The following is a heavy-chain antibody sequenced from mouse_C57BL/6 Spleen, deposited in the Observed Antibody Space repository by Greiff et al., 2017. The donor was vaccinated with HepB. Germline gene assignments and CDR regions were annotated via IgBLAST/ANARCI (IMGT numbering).Heavy chain of an antibody. D-gene: IGHD4-1*01. Sequence: EVKLQESGPGMVKPSQSLSLTCTVTGYSITSGYDWHWIRHFPGNKLEWMGYISYSGSTNYNPSLKSRISITHDTSKNHFFLKLNSVTTEDTATYYCARGTGPEAMDYWGQGTSVTVSS. CDR3: ARGTGPEAMDY. CDR1: GYSITSGYD. J-gene: IGHJ4*01. CDR2: ISYSGST. V-gene: IGHV3-1*01.